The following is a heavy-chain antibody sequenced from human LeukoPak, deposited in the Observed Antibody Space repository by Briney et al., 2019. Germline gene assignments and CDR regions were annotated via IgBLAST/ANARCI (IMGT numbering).Heavy chain of an antibody. CDR3: ARDLSGDHYYYYYYMDV. V-gene: IGHV4-61*02. J-gene: IGHJ6*03. CDR2: IYTSGST. D-gene: IGHD7-27*01. CDR1: GGSISSGSYY. Sequence: SETLSLTCTVSGGSISSGSYYWSWIRQPAGKGLEWIGRIYTSGSTNYNPSLKSRVTISVDTSKNQSSLKLSSVTAADTAVYYCARDLSGDHYYYYYYMDVWGKGTTVTVSS.